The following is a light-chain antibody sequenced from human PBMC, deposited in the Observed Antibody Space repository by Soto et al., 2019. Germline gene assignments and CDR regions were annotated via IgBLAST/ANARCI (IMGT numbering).Light chain of an antibody. J-gene: IGKJ1*01. CDR3: QQYYSYSGT. CDR1: QRISSS. V-gene: IGKV1-5*01. Sequence: DIQMTQSPSTLSASIGDRVAITCRASQRISSSLAWYQQQPGKAPKLLMYDASNLESGGPSRFSGRGSGTEFARTISSLQPDDFATYYFQQYYSYSGTFGQGTKVEI. CDR2: DAS.